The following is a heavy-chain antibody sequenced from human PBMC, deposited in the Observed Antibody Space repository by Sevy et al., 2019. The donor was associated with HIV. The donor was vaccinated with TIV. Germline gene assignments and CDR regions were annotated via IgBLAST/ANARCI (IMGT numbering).Heavy chain of an antibody. CDR1: GFTFSNAW. CDR3: TTATWSQEDYYNS. J-gene: IGHJ5*02. D-gene: IGHD3-10*01. CDR2: IKGKIYHGTI. V-gene: IGHV3-15*01. Sequence: GGSLRLSCAASGFTFSNAWMSWVRQAPWKGLEWVGRIKGKIYHGTIDYAAPVRGRFSISRDDSKNTLYLQMNSLKTEDTAVYYCTTATWSQEDYYNSWGQGTLVTVSS.